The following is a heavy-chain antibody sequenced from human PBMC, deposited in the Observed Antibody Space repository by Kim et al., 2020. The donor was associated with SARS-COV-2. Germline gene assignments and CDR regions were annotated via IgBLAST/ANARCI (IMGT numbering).Heavy chain of an antibody. V-gene: IGHV1-69*13. CDR3: GARYYDSSGHYHYAY. Sequence: SVKVSCKASGGTFSSYAISWVRQAPGQGLEWMGGIIPIFGTANYAQKFQGRVTITADESTSTAYMELSSLRSEDTAVYYCGARYYDSSGHYHYAYWGQGTLVTVSS. J-gene: IGHJ4*02. CDR1: GGTFSSYA. D-gene: IGHD3-22*01. CDR2: IIPIFGTA.